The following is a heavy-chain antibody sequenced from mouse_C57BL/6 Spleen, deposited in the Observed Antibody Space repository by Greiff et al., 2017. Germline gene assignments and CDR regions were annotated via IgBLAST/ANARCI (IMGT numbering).Heavy chain of an antibody. CDR1: GFTFSDYY. J-gene: IGHJ4*01. V-gene: IGHV5-12*01. CDR2: ISNGGGST. CDR3: AKQPGLDYAMGY. Sequence: EVQLVESGGGLVQPGGSLKLSCAASGFTFSDYYMYWVRQTPEKRLEWVAYISNGGGSTYYPDTVKGRFTISRDNAKNTQFLQMSRLKSEDSAMYYCAKQPGLDYAMGYWGQGTSVTVSS.